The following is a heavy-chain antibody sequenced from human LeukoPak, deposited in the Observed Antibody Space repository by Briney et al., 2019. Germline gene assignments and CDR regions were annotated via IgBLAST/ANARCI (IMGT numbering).Heavy chain of an antibody. CDR3: ARRMVATWYYFDY. Sequence: GASVKVSCKASGGTFSSYAISWVRQAPGQGLEWMGGIIPIFGTANYAQKFQGRVTITAAESTSTAYMELSSLRSEDTAVYYCARRMVATWYYFDYWGQGTLVTVSS. J-gene: IGHJ4*02. CDR2: IIPIFGTA. V-gene: IGHV1-69*13. CDR1: GGTFSSYA. D-gene: IGHD5-12*01.